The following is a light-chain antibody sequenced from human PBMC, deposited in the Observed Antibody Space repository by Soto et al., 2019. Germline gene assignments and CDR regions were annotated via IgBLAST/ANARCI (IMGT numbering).Light chain of an antibody. CDR2: GNS. V-gene: IGLV1-40*01. Sequence: QPVLTQPPSVSGAPGQRVTISCTGGSSNIGADYDVHWYQQLPGTAPKLLIYGNSNRPSGVPDRFSGSKSGTSASLAITGLQAEDEADYFCQSYDSSLSAVVFGGGTKLTVL. CDR3: QSYDSSLSAVV. J-gene: IGLJ3*02. CDR1: SSNIGADYD.